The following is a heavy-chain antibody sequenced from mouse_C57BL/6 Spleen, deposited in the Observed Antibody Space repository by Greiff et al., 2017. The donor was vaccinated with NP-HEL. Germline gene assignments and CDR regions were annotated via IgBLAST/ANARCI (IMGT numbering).Heavy chain of an antibody. Sequence: EVQLHQSGPELVKPGASVKISCKASGYTFTDYYMNWVKQSHGKSLEWIGDITPNNGGTSYHQKFKGKATLTVDKSSSTAYMELRSLTSEDSAVYYCARSSYDDSWFAYWGQGTLVTVAA. CDR2: ITPNNGGT. CDR1: GYTFTDYY. D-gene: IGHD2-13*01. CDR3: ARSSYDDSWFAY. V-gene: IGHV1-26*01. J-gene: IGHJ3*01.